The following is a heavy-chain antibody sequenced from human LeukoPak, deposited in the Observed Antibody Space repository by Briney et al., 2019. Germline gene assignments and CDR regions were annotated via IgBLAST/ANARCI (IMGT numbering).Heavy chain of an antibody. D-gene: IGHD3-10*01. V-gene: IGHV3-23*01. J-gene: IGHJ4*02. CDR1: GFTFSSYA. CDR2: ISGSGGST. Sequence: PGGSLRLSCAASGFTFSSYAMSWVRQAPGKGPEWVSAISGSGGSTYYADSVKGRFTISRDNSKNTLYLQMNSLRAEDTAVYYCATTPLWFGELPDDYWGQGTLVTASS. CDR3: ATTPLWFGELPDDY.